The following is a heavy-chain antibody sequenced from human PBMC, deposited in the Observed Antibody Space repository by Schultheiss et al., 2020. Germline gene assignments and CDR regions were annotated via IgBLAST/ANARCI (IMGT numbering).Heavy chain of an antibody. V-gene: IGHV4-61*02. J-gene: IGHJ4*02. CDR1: GGSISSGSYY. CDR2: IYTSGST. Sequence: SETLSLTCTVSGGSISSGSYYWSWIRQPAGKGLEWIGRIYTSGSTNYNPSLKSRVTISVDTSKNQFSLKLSSVTAADTAVYYCAREPDYYDSSGYIWGQGTLVTVSS. CDR3: AREPDYYDSSGYI. D-gene: IGHD3-22*01.